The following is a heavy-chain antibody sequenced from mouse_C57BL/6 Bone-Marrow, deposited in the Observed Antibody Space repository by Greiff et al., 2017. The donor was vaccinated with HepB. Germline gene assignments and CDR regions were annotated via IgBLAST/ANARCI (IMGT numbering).Heavy chain of an antibody. CDR3: ARTTYYGWVDY. V-gene: IGHV1-81*01. CDR1: GYTFTSYG. J-gene: IGHJ4*01. D-gene: IGHD2-9*01. Sequence: QVHVKQSGAELARPGASVKLSCEASGYTFTSYGISWVKQRTGQGLEWIGEIYPRSGNTYYNEKFKGKATLTADKSSSTAYMELRSLTSEDSAVYFCARTTYYGWVDYWGQGTSVTVSS. CDR2: IYPRSGNT.